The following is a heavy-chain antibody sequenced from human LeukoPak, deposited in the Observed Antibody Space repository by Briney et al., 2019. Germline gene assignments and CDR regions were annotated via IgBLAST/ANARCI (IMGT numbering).Heavy chain of an antibody. D-gene: IGHD6-19*01. J-gene: IGHJ4*02. CDR2: ISYDGSNK. CDR1: GFTFSSYA. V-gene: IGHV3-30*04. Sequence: GGSLRLSCAASGFTFSSYAMHWVRQAPGKGLEWVAVISYDGSNKYCADSVKGRFTISRDNSKNTLYLQMNSLRAEDTAVYYCARVAVAEFYYFDYWGQGTLVTVSS. CDR3: ARVAVAEFYYFDY.